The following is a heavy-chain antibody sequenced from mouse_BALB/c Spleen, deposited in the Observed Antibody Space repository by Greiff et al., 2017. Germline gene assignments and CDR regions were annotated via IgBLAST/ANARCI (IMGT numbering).Heavy chain of an antibody. CDR3: TRRYGNSPFDY. D-gene: IGHD2-10*02. CDR2: IRLKSNNYAT. CDR1: GLTFSNYW. V-gene: IGHV6-6*02. J-gene: IGHJ2*01. Sequence: EVKVEESGGGLVQPGGSMKLSCVASGLTFSNYWMNWVRQSPEKGLEWVAEIRLKSNNYATHYAESVKGRFTISRDDSKSSVYLQMNNLRAEDTGIYYCTRRYGNSPFDYWGQGTTLTVSS.